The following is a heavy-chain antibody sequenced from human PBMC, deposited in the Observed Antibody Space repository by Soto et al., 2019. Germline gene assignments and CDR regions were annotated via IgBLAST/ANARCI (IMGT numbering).Heavy chain of an antibody. D-gene: IGHD5-12*01. J-gene: IGHJ4*02. CDR3: ARHRQMATNCFDY. CDR2: IYYSGST. Sequence: SETLSLTCTVSGGSISSYYWSWIRQPPGKGLEWIGYIYYSGSTNYNPSLKSRVTISVDTSKNQFSLKLSSVTAADTAVYYCARHRQMATNCFDYWGQGTLVTVSS. CDR1: GGSISSYY. V-gene: IGHV4-59*01.